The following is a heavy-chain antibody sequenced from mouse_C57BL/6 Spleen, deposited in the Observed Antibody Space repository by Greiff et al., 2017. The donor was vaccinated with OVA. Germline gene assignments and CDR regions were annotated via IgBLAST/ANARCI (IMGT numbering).Heavy chain of an antibody. CDR3: ARGYDWDAMDY. Sequence: EVNLVESGGGLVKPGGSLKLSCAASGFTFSDYGMHWVRQAPEKGLEWVAYISSGSSTIYYADTVKGRFTISRDNAKNTLFLQMTSLRSEDTAMYYCARGYDWDAMDYWGQGTSVTVSS. CDR2: ISSGSSTI. J-gene: IGHJ4*01. V-gene: IGHV5-17*01. CDR1: GFTFSDYG. D-gene: IGHD2-4*01.